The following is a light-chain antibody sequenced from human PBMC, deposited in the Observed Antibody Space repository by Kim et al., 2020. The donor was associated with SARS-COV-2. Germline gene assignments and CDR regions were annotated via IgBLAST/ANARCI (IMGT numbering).Light chain of an antibody. J-gene: IGKJ4*01. CDR3: QQYTTSPLT. Sequence: GERAARSCRASQSIIGSFLAWYQKKPGQAPRLLIYGASSRATGSPARFSGSESGTDFTLTISRLEPEDFALYYCQQYTTSPLTFGGGTRVDIK. CDR2: GAS. V-gene: IGKV3-20*01. CDR1: QSIIGSF.